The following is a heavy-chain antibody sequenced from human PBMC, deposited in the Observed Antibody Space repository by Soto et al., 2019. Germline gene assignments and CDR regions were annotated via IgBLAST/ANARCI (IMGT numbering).Heavy chain of an antibody. CDR1: GGSISSSSYY. J-gene: IGHJ6*03. CDR3: ARHPKVVPAANRRINEGYYYYYMDV. D-gene: IGHD2-2*01. V-gene: IGHV4-39*01. CDR2: IYYSGST. Sequence: PSETLSLTCTVSGGSISSSSYYWGWIRQPPRKGLEWIGSIYYSGSTYYNPSLKSRFTISVDTSKNQFSLKLSFVTAADTAVYYCARHPKVVPAANRRINEGYYYYYMDVWGKGTTVTVS.